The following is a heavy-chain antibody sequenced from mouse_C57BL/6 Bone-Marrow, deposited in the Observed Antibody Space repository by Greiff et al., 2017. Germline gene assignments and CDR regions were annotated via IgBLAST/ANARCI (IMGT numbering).Heavy chain of an antibody. V-gene: IGHV1-54*01. CDR2: INPGSGGT. Sequence: QVQLQQSGAELVRPGTSVKVSCKASGYAFTNYLIEWVKQRPGQGLEWIGVINPGSGGTNYNEKLKGKATLTADKSSSTAYMPLSSLTSEDSAVYFCARWWNYGDFDYWGPGTTLTVPS. D-gene: IGHD1-1*01. CDR3: ARWWNYGDFDY. J-gene: IGHJ2*01. CDR1: GYAFTNYL.